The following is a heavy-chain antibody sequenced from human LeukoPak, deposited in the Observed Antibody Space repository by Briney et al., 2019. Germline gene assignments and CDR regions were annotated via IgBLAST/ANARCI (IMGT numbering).Heavy chain of an antibody. CDR3: APVGINMDV. J-gene: IGHJ6*03. CDR2: IYYSGST. CDR1: GGSISSSSYY. D-gene: IGHD1-14*01. V-gene: IGHV4-39*01. Sequence: PSETLSLTCTVSGGSISSSSYYWGWIRQPPGKGLEWVGSIYYSGSTYYNPSLKSRVTISVDASKNQFSLKLSSVTAADTAVYYCAPVGINMDVWGKGTTVTVSS.